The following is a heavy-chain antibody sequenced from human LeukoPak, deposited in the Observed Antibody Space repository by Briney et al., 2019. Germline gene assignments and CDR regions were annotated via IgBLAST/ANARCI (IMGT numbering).Heavy chain of an antibody. D-gene: IGHD2-2*01. CDR3: ATGRSCATCYLPDY. CDR1: GFTFDNYW. V-gene: IGHV3-7*01. CDR2: INRAGSDT. Sequence: GGSLRLSCAASGFTFDNYWMWWVRQASGKGLEWVANINRAGSDTYYPDSVKGRFTISRDNAKNSLYLQMNSLRTEDTAVYYCATGRSCATCYLPDYWGQGALVTVSS. J-gene: IGHJ4*02.